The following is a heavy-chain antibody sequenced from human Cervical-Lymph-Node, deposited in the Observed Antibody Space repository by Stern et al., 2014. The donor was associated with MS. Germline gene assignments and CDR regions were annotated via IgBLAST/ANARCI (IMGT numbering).Heavy chain of an antibody. CDR3: ATHRGRVTYYYGMDV. D-gene: IGHD2-21*02. Sequence: AQLEQSGAEVKKPGASEKVSCKVSGYTLSEISMHWVRQAPGKGLEWMGGFDPEHGETRYAQKVQGRVTMAEDRSTDTAYMELSSLRSEDTAVYYCATHRGRVTYYYGMDVWGQGTTVTVSS. CDR2: FDPEHGET. J-gene: IGHJ6*02. V-gene: IGHV1-24*01. CDR1: GYTLSEIS.